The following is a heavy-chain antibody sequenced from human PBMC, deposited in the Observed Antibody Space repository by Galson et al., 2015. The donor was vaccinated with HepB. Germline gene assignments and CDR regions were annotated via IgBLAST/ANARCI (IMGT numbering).Heavy chain of an antibody. Sequence: SLRLSCAASGFTFSDYYMSWIRQAPGKGLEWVSYISGSSTYTNYADSVKGRFAISRDNAKNSVYLQMNRLRVEDTAIYYCASDASEWSRDYWGQGTLVAVSS. CDR1: GFTFSDYY. CDR2: ISGSSTYT. CDR3: ASDASEWSRDY. J-gene: IGHJ4*02. V-gene: IGHV3-11*06. D-gene: IGHD3-3*01.